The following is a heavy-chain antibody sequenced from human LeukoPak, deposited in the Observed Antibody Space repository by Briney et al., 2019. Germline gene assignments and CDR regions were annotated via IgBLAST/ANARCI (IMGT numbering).Heavy chain of an antibody. CDR2: INHSGST. J-gene: IGHJ5*02. CDR1: GGSFSGYY. V-gene: IGHV4-34*01. Sequence: SETLSLTCAVYGGSFSGYYWSWIRQPPGKGLEWGGEINHSGSTNYNPSLKSRVTISVDTSKNQFSLKLSSVTAADTAVYYCARGARTPSGYGSRTAGRANWFDPWGQGTLVTVSS. D-gene: IGHD5-12*01. CDR3: ARGARTPSGYGSRTAGRANWFDP.